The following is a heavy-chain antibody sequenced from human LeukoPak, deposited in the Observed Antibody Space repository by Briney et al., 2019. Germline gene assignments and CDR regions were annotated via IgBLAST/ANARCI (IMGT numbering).Heavy chain of an antibody. CDR3: AWSDPVVVMAAAPSYFDY. CDR1: GFLFSGYG. J-gene: IGHJ4*02. CDR2: ISFSSTYI. D-gene: IGHD2-15*01. V-gene: IGHV3-21*01. Sequence: GGSLRLSCAASGFLFSGYGMNWVRQAPGKGLEWVSSISFSSTYIYYADSVKGRFTVSRDNAKNSLYLQMNSLRAEDTAVYYCAWSDPVVVMAAAPSYFDYWGQGTLVTVSS.